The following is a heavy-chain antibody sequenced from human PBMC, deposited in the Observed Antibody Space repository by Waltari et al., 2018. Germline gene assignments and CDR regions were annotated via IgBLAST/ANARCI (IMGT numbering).Heavy chain of an antibody. D-gene: IGHD5-12*01. CDR3: ARDGYNWIPFDC. CDR1: GLTLSTQA. CDR2: ISGTGYNT. V-gene: IGHV3-23*01. Sequence: DVQLLESGGGLAQPGGSLRLSCAASGLTLSTQAMAWVRQAPGERLEGVSEISGTGYNTYYADAVKGRFTISRDNAKNTLYLEMNNLRAEDTAVYFCARDGYNWIPFDCWGQGTLVTVSS. J-gene: IGHJ4*02.